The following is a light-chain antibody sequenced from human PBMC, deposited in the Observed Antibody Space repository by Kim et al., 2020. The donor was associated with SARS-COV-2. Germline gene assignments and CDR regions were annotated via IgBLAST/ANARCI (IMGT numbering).Light chain of an antibody. J-gene: IGKJ2*03. CDR1: QRISSNY. CDR3: HQYIRSPYS. Sequence: EILLTQSPGTLSLSPGERATLSCRANQRISSNYLAWYQHKPGQSPRLLIHDASNRATGIPDRFSGSGSGTDFTLTISRLEPEDFAVYYCHQYIRSPYSFGQGSKR. V-gene: IGKV3-20*01. CDR2: DAS.